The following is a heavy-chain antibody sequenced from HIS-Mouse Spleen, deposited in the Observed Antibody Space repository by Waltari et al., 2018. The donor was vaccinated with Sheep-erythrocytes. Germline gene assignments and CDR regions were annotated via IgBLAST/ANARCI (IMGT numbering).Heavy chain of an antibody. D-gene: IGHD1-1*01. V-gene: IGHV3-21*01. CDR1: GFTFSSYS. CDR3: ARDTGTDAFDI. CDR2: ISSSSINI. Sequence: EVQLVESGGGLVKPGGALRLSCAASGFTFSSYSMNWVRRAPGKGLEGVLTISSSSINIYSAASVKGRFTISRDNAKNSLYLQMNSLRAEDTAVYYCARDTGTDAFDIWGQGTMVTVSS. J-gene: IGHJ3*02.